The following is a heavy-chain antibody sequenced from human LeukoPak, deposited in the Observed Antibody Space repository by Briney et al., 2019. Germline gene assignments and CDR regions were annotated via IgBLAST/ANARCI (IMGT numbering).Heavy chain of an antibody. D-gene: IGHD5-18*01. CDR2: ISGSGAST. Sequence: GGSLRLSCAASGFTVSSNYMSWVRQAPGKGLEWVSAISGSGASTYYADSVKGRFTISRDNPKNTLYLQMNSLRAEDTALYYCAKDGRGGYSYGSYFDSWGQGILVTVSS. CDR1: GFTVSSNY. V-gene: IGHV3-23*01. J-gene: IGHJ4*02. CDR3: AKDGRGGYSYGSYFDS.